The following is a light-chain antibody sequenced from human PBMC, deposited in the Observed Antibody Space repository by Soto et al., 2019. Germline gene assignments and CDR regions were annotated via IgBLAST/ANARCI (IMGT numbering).Light chain of an antibody. CDR1: SNDVGSYNL. Sequence: QSALTQPASVSGSPGQSITISCTGTSNDVGSYNLVSWYQQNPGKAPQLVIYEGSKRPSGISNRFSGSKSGNTASLTISGLQAEDEADHYCCSYAGSNTLIFGGGTKLTVL. J-gene: IGLJ2*01. V-gene: IGLV2-23*01. CDR3: CSYAGSNTLI. CDR2: EGS.